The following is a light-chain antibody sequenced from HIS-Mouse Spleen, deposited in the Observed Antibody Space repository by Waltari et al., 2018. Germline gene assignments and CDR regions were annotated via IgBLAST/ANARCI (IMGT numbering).Light chain of an antibody. CDR1: ALPKKY. CDR2: EDS. V-gene: IGLV3-10*01. CDR3: YSTDSSGNHRV. Sequence: SYELTQPPSVSVSPGQTARITCSGDALPKKYAYWYQQKSGQAPVLVIYEDSKRPSGIPDRFSGSSSGTMATLTVSGAQFEDEADYYCYSTDSSGNHRVFGGGTKLTVL. J-gene: IGLJ2*01.